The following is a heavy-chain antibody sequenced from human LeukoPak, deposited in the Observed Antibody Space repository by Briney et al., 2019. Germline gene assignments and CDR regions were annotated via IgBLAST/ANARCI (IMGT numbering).Heavy chain of an antibody. V-gene: IGHV4-39*01. Sequence: SETLSLTCTVSGASISSSSHYWGWIRRPPGKELQWIASVYYSGRTNYNPSLKSRVTISVDTSEKQFSLQVNSVTAADTAVYYCARQGSAYYFDFWGQGLPVTVSS. CDR3: ARQGSAYYFDF. J-gene: IGHJ4*02. CDR2: VYYSGRT. D-gene: IGHD2-15*01. CDR1: GASISSSSHY.